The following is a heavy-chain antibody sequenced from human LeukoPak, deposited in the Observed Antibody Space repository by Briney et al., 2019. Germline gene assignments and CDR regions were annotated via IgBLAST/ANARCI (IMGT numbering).Heavy chain of an antibody. CDR2: VSYDGSNK. CDR1: GFTFSSYG. CDR3: ANWPHDAFDI. Sequence: GGSLRLSCAASGFTFSSYGMHWVRQAPGKGLEWVAVVSYDGSNKYYADSVKGRFTISRDNSKNTLYLQMNSLRVEDTAVYYCANWPHDAFDIWGQGTMVTVSS. J-gene: IGHJ3*02. V-gene: IGHV3-30*18.